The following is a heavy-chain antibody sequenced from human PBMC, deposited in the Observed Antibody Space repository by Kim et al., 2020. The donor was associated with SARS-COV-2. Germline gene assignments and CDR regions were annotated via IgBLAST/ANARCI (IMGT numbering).Heavy chain of an antibody. CDR1: GFTFSSYE. J-gene: IGHJ4*02. D-gene: IGHD3-10*02. CDR2: ISSSGSTI. CDR3: ARDSVLRRPAFDY. V-gene: IGHV3-48*03. Sequence: GGSLRLSCAASGFTFSSYEMNWVRQAPGKGLEWVSYISSSGSTIYYADSVKGRFTISRDNAKNSLYLQMNSLRAEDTAVYYCARDSVLRRPAFDYWGQGTLVTVSS.